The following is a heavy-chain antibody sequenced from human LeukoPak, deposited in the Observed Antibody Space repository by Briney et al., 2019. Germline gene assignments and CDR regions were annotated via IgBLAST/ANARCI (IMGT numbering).Heavy chain of an antibody. CDR3: ASGRGGYYTSNYYYYMDV. V-gene: IGHV4-39*07. J-gene: IGHJ6*03. D-gene: IGHD3-3*01. CDR1: GGSISSSSYY. Sequence: SETLSLTWTVSGGSISSSSYYWGWIRQPPGKGLEWIGSIYYSGSTYYNPSLKSRVTISVDTSKNQFSLKLSSVTAADTAVYYCASGRGGYYTSNYYYYMDVWGKGTTVTVSS. CDR2: IYYSGST.